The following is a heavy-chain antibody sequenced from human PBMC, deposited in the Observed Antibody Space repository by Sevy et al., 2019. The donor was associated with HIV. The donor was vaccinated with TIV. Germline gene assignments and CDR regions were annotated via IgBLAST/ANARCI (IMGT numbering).Heavy chain of an antibody. J-gene: IGHJ4*02. D-gene: IGHD3-10*01. CDR1: GFTFSSYS. V-gene: IGHV3-48*02. Sequence: GGSLRLSCAASGFTFSSYSMNWVRQAPGKGLEWVSYISTSSSAIQYADSVKGRFTISRDDAKNSRYLQMNSLGDEDTAVYYCARDSRGSGTEFDYWGQGTLVTVSS. CDR2: ISTSSSAI. CDR3: ARDSRGSGTEFDY.